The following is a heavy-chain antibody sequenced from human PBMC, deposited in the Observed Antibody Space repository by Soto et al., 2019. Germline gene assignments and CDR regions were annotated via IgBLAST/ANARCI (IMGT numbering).Heavy chain of an antibody. V-gene: IGHV4-30-4*01. CDR1: GGASSSGDYF. CDR3: AGVGSKQDSSSWPYYYYYYGMDV. J-gene: IGHJ6*02. CDR2: ISYSGST. Sequence: SETLSLTGTGSGGASSSGDYFWTWIRQPPGKGREWIGDISYSGSTYYNPSLKSRVTLSVDTSKNQFFLKLSSVTAADTAVYYCAGVGSKQDSSSWPYYYYYYGMDVWGQGTTVTVSS. D-gene: IGHD6-13*01.